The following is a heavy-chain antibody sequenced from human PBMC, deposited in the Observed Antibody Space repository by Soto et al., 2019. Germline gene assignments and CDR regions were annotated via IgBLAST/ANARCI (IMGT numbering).Heavy chain of an antibody. D-gene: IGHD2-15*01. CDR1: GGSISSYY. CDR2: IYYSGST. Sequence: SETLSLTCTVSGGSISSYYWSWIRQPPGKGLEWIGYIYYSGSTNYNPSLKSRVTISVDTSKNQFSLKLSSVTAADTAVYYCARSPFGGGSRTYYFDYWGQGTLVTVSS. V-gene: IGHV4-59*01. J-gene: IGHJ4*02. CDR3: ARSPFGGGSRTYYFDY.